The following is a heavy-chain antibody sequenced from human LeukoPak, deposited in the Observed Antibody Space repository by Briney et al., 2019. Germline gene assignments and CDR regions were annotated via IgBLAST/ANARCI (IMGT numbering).Heavy chain of an antibody. J-gene: IGHJ4*02. D-gene: IGHD3-10*01. CDR1: GGTFSSYA. V-gene: IGHV1-69*13. CDR3: ARDSEVRGVNLLWY. Sequence: SVKVSCKASGGTFSSYAISWVRQAPGQGLEWMGGIIPIFGTANYAQKFQGRVTITADESTTTAYMELSSLKSEDTAVYYCARDSEVRGVNLLWYWGQGTLVTVSS. CDR2: IIPIFGTA.